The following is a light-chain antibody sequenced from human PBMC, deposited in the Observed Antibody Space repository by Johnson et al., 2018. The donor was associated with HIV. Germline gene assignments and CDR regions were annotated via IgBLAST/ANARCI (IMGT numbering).Light chain of an antibody. CDR3: GTWDSSLSLFV. Sequence: QSVLTQPPSVSAAPGQKVTISCSGSSSNIGNNYVSWYQQLPGRAPKLLIYDNNKRPSGIPDRFSGSKSGTSATLGITGLQTGDEADYYCGTWDSSLSLFVFGTGTKVTVL. J-gene: IGLJ1*01. V-gene: IGLV1-51*01. CDR1: SSNIGNNY. CDR2: DNN.